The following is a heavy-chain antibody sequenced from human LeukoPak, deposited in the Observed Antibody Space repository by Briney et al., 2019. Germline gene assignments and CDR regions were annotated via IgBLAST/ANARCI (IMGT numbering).Heavy chain of an antibody. Sequence: GVSLRLSCAASGFTFSSYWMSWVRQAPGKGLEWVANIRQDGSEKYYVDSVKGRFTISRDNAKNSLYLQMNSLRAEDTAVYYCARIRGRIAVATDAFDIWGQGTMVTVSS. CDR2: IRQDGSEK. V-gene: IGHV3-7*01. CDR3: ARIRGRIAVATDAFDI. CDR1: GFTFSSYW. J-gene: IGHJ3*02. D-gene: IGHD6-19*01.